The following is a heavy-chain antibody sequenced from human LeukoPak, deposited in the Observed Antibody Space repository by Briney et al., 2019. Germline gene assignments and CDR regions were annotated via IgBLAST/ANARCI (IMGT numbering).Heavy chain of an antibody. CDR2: IKQDGIET. D-gene: IGHD6-13*01. CDR3: ARFIASPGPDAFDI. CDR1: GFIFSGYW. J-gene: IGHJ3*02. Sequence: PGGSLRLSCAASGFIFSGYWMSWVRQAPGKGLEWLANIKQDGIETYYLDSVKGRFTISRDSARNSVYLQMNSLRADETAVYFCARFIASPGPDAFDIWGQGTLVTVSS. V-gene: IGHV3-7*01.